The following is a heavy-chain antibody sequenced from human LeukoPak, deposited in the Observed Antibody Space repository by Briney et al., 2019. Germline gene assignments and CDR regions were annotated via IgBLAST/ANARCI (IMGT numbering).Heavy chain of an antibody. CDR3: AREFGWDSSGPDAFDI. CDR1: GFTFSSYA. Sequence: GGSLRLSCAASGFTFSSYAMHWVRQAPGKGLEWVAVISYDGSNKYYADSVKGRFTISRDNSKNTLYLQMHSLRAEDTAVYYCAREFGWDSSGPDAFDIWGQGTMVTVSS. D-gene: IGHD3-22*01. V-gene: IGHV3-30*04. CDR2: ISYDGSNK. J-gene: IGHJ3*02.